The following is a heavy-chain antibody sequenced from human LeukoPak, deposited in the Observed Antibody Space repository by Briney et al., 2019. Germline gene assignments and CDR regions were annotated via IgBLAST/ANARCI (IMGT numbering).Heavy chain of an antibody. Sequence: GATVKVSCKASGGTFSSYAISWVRQAPGQGLEWMGRIIPILGIANYAQKFQGRVTITADKSTSTAYMELSSLRSEDTAVYYCAKDSAGTTMGLSYYYYNYLDVWGKGTTVTVSS. J-gene: IGHJ6*03. CDR3: AKDSAGTTMGLSYYYYNYLDV. CDR2: IIPILGIA. D-gene: IGHD1-7*01. CDR1: GGTFSSYA. V-gene: IGHV1-69*04.